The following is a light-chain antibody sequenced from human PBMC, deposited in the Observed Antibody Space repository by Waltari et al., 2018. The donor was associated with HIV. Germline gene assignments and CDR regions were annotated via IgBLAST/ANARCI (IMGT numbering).Light chain of an antibody. CDR2: DAS. CDR3: QQYDNLPIT. CDR1: QDISNY. V-gene: IGKV1-33*01. J-gene: IGKJ5*01. Sequence: TQSPSSLSASVGDRVTITCQASQDISNYLNWYQQKPGKAPKLLIYDASNLETGVPSRFSGSGSGTDFTFTISSLQPEDIATYYCQQYDNLPITFGQGTRLETK.